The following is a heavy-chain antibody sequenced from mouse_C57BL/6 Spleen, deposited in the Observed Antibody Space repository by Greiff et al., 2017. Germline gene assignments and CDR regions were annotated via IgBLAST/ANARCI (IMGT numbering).Heavy chain of an antibody. D-gene: IGHD2-4*01. Sequence: VQLQQSGPELVKPGASVKMSCKASGYTFTDYYMHWVKQSHGKSLEWIGYIYPNNGGNGSNQKFKGKATLTVDKSSSTAYMGLRSLTSEDSAVYYCARDNDYDAWFAYWGQGNLVTVSA. CDR2: IYPNNGGN. V-gene: IGHV1-34*01. CDR1: GYTFTDYY. J-gene: IGHJ3*01. CDR3: ARDNDYDAWFAY.